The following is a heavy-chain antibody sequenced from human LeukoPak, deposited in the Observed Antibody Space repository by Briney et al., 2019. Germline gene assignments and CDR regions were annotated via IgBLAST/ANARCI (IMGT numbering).Heavy chain of an antibody. CDR2: ISWNSGSI. Sequence: PGGSLRLSCAASGFTFDDYAMHWVRQAPGKGLEWVSGISWNSGSIGYADSVKGRFTISRDNAKNSLYLQMNSLRAEDTALYYCAKDMNGRGFGGLEYYYYGMDVWGQGTTVTVSS. V-gene: IGHV3-9*01. CDR3: AKDMNGRGFGGLEYYYYGMDV. D-gene: IGHD3-10*01. J-gene: IGHJ6*02. CDR1: GFTFDDYA.